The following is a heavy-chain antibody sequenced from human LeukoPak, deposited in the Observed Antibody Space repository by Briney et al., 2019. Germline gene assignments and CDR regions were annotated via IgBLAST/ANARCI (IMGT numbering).Heavy chain of an antibody. D-gene: IGHD6-13*01. Sequence: ASVKVSCKASGYTFTSYVINWVRQATGQGLEWMGWMNPNSGNTGYAQKFQGRVTMTRNTSISTAYMELSSLRSEDTAVYYCARASSWYGDVDYWGQGTLVTVSS. CDR3: ARASSWYGDVDY. V-gene: IGHV1-8*01. J-gene: IGHJ4*02. CDR2: MNPNSGNT. CDR1: GYTFTSYV.